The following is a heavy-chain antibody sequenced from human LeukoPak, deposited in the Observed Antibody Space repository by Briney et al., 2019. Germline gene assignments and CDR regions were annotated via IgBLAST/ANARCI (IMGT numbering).Heavy chain of an antibody. CDR3: ARANWARFDY. CDR2: IKQDGSEK. V-gene: IGHV3-7*03. Sequence: GGSLRLSCVASGFTFSSYWMSWVRQAPGKGLEWVANIKQDGSEKNYVDSVKGRFTISRDNAKNSLYLQMNSLRAEDTAVYYCARANWARFDYWGQGTLATVSS. D-gene: IGHD3-16*01. J-gene: IGHJ4*02. CDR1: GFTFSSYW.